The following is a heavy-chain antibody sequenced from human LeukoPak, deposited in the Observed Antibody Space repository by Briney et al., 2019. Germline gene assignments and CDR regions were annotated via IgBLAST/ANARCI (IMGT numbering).Heavy chain of an antibody. Sequence: GGSLRLSCAASGFTFDDYGMSWVRQAPGKGLEWVSGINWNGGSTGYADSVKGRFTISRDNAKNSPYLQMNSLRAEDTALYYCAREGVSYDSSGYSHFGGQGTLVTVSS. CDR1: GFTFDDYG. D-gene: IGHD3-22*01. CDR2: INWNGGST. V-gene: IGHV3-20*04. CDR3: AREGVSYDSSGYSHF. J-gene: IGHJ4*02.